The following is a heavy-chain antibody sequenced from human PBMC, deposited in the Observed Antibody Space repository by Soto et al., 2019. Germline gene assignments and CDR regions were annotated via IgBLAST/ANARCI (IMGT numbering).Heavy chain of an antibody. CDR2: TYYRSNWFK. J-gene: IGHJ5*02. V-gene: IGHV6-1*01. Sequence: SQTLSLTCAISGDSVSSSSAAWNWIRQSPSRGLEWLGRTYYRSNWFKDYAVSVKSRITINPDTSKNQFSLQLNSVTPEDTAVYYFARYSSSSGCFDPWGQGILVTVSS. D-gene: IGHD6-6*01. CDR3: ARYSSSSGCFDP. CDR1: GDSVSSSSAA.